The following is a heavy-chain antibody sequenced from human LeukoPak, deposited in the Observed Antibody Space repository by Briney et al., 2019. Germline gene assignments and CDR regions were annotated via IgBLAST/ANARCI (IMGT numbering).Heavy chain of an antibody. D-gene: IGHD3-10*01. Sequence: PGGSLRLSCAASGFSFSSYGMHWVRRAPGKGLEWVAFTRYDGSNKYYADSVKGRFTISRDNSKNMLYLQMNSLRAEDTAVYYCARDGYYGSGSYLGYWGQGTLVTVSS. CDR1: GFSFSSYG. CDR2: TRYDGSNK. CDR3: ARDGYYGSGSYLGY. V-gene: IGHV3-30*02. J-gene: IGHJ4*02.